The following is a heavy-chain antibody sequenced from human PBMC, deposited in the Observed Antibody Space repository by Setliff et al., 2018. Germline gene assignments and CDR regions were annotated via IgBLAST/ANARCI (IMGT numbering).Heavy chain of an antibody. Sequence: GESLKISCVASGFTFGAYTLTWVRQAPGKGLEFVSGVDQGANTYYGDSVKGRFTISRDNAKNTLYLQMNSLRADDTAVYYCARAKGNDYSMDVWGKGTTVTVSS. CDR3: ARAKGNDYSMDV. V-gene: IGHV3-23*05. CDR2: VDQGANT. J-gene: IGHJ6*03. CDR1: GFTFGAYT.